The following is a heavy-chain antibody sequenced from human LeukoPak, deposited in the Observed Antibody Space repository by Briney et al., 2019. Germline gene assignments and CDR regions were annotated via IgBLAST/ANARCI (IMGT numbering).Heavy chain of an antibody. CDR3: AREQQLPSFDP. CDR2: IYYSGST. D-gene: IGHD6-13*01. Sequence: SETLSLTCTVSGGSINSYYWSWIRQPPGKGLEWIGFIYYSGSTNYNPSLKSRVTMSVDTSKNHFSLKVSSVTAADTAVYYCAREQQLPSFDPWGQGTLVTVSS. J-gene: IGHJ5*02. CDR1: GGSINSYY. V-gene: IGHV4-59*01.